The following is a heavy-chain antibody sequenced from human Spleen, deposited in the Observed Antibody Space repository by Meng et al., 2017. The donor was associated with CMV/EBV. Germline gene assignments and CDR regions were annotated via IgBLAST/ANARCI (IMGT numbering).Heavy chain of an antibody. D-gene: IGHD2/OR15-2a*01. CDR1: GFTFSSYG. J-gene: IGHJ4*02. Sequence: GGSLRLSCAASGFTFSSYGMHWVRQATGKGLEWVAVIWYDGSNKYYADSVKGRFTISRDNSKNTLYLQMNSLRAEDTAVYYCAKDPEEYYPYLDYWGQGTLVTVSS. CDR2: IWYDGSNK. V-gene: IGHV3-33*06. CDR3: AKDPEEYYPYLDY.